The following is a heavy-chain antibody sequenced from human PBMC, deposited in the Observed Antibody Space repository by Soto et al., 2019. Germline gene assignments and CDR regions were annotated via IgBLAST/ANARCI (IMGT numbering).Heavy chain of an antibody. Sequence: SGPTLVNPTQTLTLTCTFSGFSLNTNGVAVGWIRQPPRKALEWLGFIYWNDDKRYSPSVDSRLTLTKDTSKNEVVLTMTNMDPADTATYYCARGKYYYHSSDRKNWLDPWGQGTLVIVSS. CDR3: ARGKYYYHSSDRKNWLDP. D-gene: IGHD3-22*01. CDR1: GFSLNTNGVA. J-gene: IGHJ5*02. V-gene: IGHV2-5*01. CDR2: IYWNDDK.